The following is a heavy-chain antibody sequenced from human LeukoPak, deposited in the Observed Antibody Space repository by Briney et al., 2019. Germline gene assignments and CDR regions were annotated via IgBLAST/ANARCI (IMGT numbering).Heavy chain of an antibody. J-gene: IGHJ4*02. CDR2: IKSKTDGGTT. CDR1: GFTFSNAW. V-gene: IGHV3-15*07. Sequence: GGSLRLSCAASGFTFSNAWMNWVRQAPGKGLEWVGRIKSKTDGGTTDYDAPVKGRFTISRDDSKNTLYLQMNSLKTEDTAVYYCTTQRKYDYVWGSYRQYFDYWGQGTLVTVSS. CDR3: TTQRKYDYVWGSYRQYFDY. D-gene: IGHD3-16*02.